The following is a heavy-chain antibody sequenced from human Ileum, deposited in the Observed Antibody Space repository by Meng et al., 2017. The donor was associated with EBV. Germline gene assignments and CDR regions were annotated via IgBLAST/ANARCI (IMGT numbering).Heavy chain of an antibody. J-gene: IGHJ2*01. CDR2: IYNSGST. CDR3: ARGQKGYFDL. CDR1: GGCNSSSNYY. Sequence: QVQLQESGPGLVKPSQTLSLTCTVSGGCNSSSNYYWSWIRQPPGKGLEWSGHIYNSGSTYYNPSLKSRITISVDTSKNQFSLKLSSVTAADTAVYYCARGQKGYFDLWGRGTLVTVSS. V-gene: IGHV4-30-4*01.